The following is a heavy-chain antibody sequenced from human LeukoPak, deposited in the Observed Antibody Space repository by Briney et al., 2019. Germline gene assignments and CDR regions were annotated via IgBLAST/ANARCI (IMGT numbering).Heavy chain of an antibody. J-gene: IGHJ4*02. CDR1: GFTVSSNS. CDR2: ISYDGSNK. Sequence: PGGSLRLSCTVSGFTVSSNSMSWVRQAPGKGLEWVAVISYDGSNKYYADSVKGRFTISRDNSKNTLYLQMNSLRAEDTAVYYCARGTPTWIQLWLFDYWGQGTLVTVSS. CDR3: ARGTPTWIQLWLFDY. V-gene: IGHV3-30*03. D-gene: IGHD5-18*01.